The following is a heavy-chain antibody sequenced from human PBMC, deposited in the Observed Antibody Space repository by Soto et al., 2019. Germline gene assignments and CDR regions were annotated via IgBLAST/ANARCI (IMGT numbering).Heavy chain of an antibody. Sequence: VASVKVSCKTSGYTFINYGITWVRQAPGQGLEWMGWISAYSGNTNYAQNVKGRLTMTTDTFTSTAYMELSSLTSDDTAVYYCARDQSTVATRSYYDGMDVWGQGTTVTVSS. CDR2: ISAYSGNT. V-gene: IGHV1-18*04. D-gene: IGHD4-4*01. CDR3: ARDQSTVATRSYYDGMDV. CDR1: GYTFINYG. J-gene: IGHJ6*02.